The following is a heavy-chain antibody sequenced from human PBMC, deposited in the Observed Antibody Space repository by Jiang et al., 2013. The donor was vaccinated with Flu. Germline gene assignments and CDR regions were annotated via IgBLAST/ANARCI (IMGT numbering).Heavy chain of an antibody. CDR2: IGSAGDT. D-gene: IGHD6-19*01. Sequence: VQLLESGGGLVQPGGSLRLSCAASGFTFSSYDMHWVRQAPGKRLEWVSAIGSAGDTYYPGSVKGRFTISRENAKNSLYLQMNSLRAGDTAVYYCARVGHSGWLYDYWGQGTLVTVSS. V-gene: IGHV3-13*01. J-gene: IGHJ4*02. CDR3: ARVGHSGWLYDY. CDR1: GFTFSSYD.